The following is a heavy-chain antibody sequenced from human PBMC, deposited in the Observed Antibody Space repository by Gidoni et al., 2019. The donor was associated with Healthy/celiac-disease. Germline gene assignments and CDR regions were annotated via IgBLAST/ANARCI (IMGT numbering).Heavy chain of an antibody. V-gene: IGHV4-30-2*01. Sequence: QLQLQESGSGLVKPSQTLSLTCAVSGGSISSGGYSWSWIRQPPGKGLEWIGYIYHSGSTYYNPSLKSRVTISVDRSTTQFSLKLSSVPAADTAVYSCARGPLLEVVPASWFDPWGQGTLVTVSS. CDR1: GGSISSGGYS. J-gene: IGHJ5*02. D-gene: IGHD3-3*01. CDR2: IYHSGST. CDR3: ARGPLLEVVPASWFDP.